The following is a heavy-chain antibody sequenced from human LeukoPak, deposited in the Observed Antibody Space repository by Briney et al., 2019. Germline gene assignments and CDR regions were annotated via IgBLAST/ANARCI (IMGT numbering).Heavy chain of an antibody. Sequence: GGSLRLSCAASGFTFSSYWMHWVRQAPGEGLVWVSRINSDGSSTNYADSVKGRFTISRDNAKNTLYLQVKSLRAEDTAVYYCARGPSGWGSLDSWGQGTLVTVSS. D-gene: IGHD7-27*01. V-gene: IGHV3-74*01. J-gene: IGHJ4*02. CDR3: ARGPSGWGSLDS. CDR2: INSDGSST. CDR1: GFTFSSYW.